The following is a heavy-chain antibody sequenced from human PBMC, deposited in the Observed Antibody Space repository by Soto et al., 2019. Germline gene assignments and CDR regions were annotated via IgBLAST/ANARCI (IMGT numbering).Heavy chain of an antibody. V-gene: IGHV3-33*01. D-gene: IGHD6-13*01. CDR1: GFTFNNYG. Sequence: QVQLVESGGGVVQPGRSLRLACAASGFTFNNYGMHWFRQAPGKGLEWVAVIWNDGNGYYYANSVKGRFTISRDNSKNTVYLQMSSLRAEDTAVYYCARRQISPPTRGAASARGGMDVWGQGTTVTVSS. CDR3: ARRQISPPTRGAASARGGMDV. J-gene: IGHJ6*02. CDR2: IWNDGNGY.